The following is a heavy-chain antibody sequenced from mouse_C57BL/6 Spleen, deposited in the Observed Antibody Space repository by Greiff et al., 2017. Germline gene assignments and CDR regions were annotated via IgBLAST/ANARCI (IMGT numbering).Heavy chain of an antibody. J-gene: IGHJ4*01. D-gene: IGHD3-1*01. CDR2: INPNYGTT. CDR1: GYSFTDYN. V-gene: IGHV1-39*01. CDR3: ARQGTAQATFMDY. Sequence: LVEPGASVKISCKASGYSFTDYNMNWVKQSNGKSLEWIGVINPNYGTTSYNQKFKGKATLTVDQSSSTAYMQLNSLTSEDSAVYYCARQGTAQATFMDYWGQGTSVTVSS.